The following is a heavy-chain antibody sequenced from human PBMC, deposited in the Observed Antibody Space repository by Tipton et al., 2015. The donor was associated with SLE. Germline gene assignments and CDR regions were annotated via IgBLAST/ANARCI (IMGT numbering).Heavy chain of an antibody. Sequence: TLSLTCTVSGASISGGGYSWNWIRQPPGKGLEWIGYIYHSGTTYYNPSLKSRVTLSVDKSKNQFSLNLRSVTAADTAMFYCARGLSSLVGFYYYYYMDVWGKGTTVTVSS. V-gene: IGHV4-30-2*01. CDR1: GASISGGGYS. CDR3: ARGLSSLVGFYYYYYMDV. J-gene: IGHJ6*03. D-gene: IGHD2-8*02. CDR2: IYHSGTT.